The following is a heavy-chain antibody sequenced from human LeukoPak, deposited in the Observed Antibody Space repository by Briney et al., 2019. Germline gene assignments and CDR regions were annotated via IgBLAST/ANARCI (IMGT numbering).Heavy chain of an antibody. J-gene: IGHJ4*02. CDR1: GGSFSGYY. CDR2: INHSGST. V-gene: IGHV4-34*01. D-gene: IGHD3-22*01. Sequence: KPSETLSLTCAVYGGSFSGYYWSWIRQPPGKGLEWIGEINHSGSTNYNPSLKSRVTISVDTSKNQFSLKLSSVTAADTAVYYCARRDYYDNSDDNYHSFEYWGQGTLVTVSS. CDR3: ARRDYYDNSDDNYHSFEY.